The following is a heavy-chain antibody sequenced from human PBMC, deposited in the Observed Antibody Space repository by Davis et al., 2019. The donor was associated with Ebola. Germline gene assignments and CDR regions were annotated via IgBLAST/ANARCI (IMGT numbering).Heavy chain of an antibody. Sequence: GESLKISCAASGFTFSSYWMSWVRQAPGKGLEWVANIKQDGSEKYYVDSVKGRFTISRDNAKNSLYLQMNSLRAEDTAVYYCARGYGDLDYWGQGTLVTVSS. D-gene: IGHD4-17*01. CDR2: IKQDGSEK. J-gene: IGHJ4*02. CDR1: GFTFSSYW. CDR3: ARGYGDLDY. V-gene: IGHV3-7*01.